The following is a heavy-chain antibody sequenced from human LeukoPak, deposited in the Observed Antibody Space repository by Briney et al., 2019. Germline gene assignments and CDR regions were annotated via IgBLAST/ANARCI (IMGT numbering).Heavy chain of an antibody. V-gene: IGHV3-21*01. Sequence: PGGSLRLSCAASGFTFSSYSMNWVRQAPGKGLEWVSSISSSSSYIYYADSVKGRFTISRDNAKNSLYLQMNSLRAEDTAVYYCARLTMVRGVIPDYWGQGTLVTVSS. CDR3: ARLTMVRGVIPDY. D-gene: IGHD3-10*01. J-gene: IGHJ4*02. CDR1: GFTFSSYS. CDR2: ISSSSSYI.